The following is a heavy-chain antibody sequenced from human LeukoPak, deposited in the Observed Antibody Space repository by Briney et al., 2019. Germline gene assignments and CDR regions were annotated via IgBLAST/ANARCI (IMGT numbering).Heavy chain of an antibody. Sequence: SETLSLTCAVYGGSFSGYYWSCIRQPPGKGLEWIGEINHSGGTNYNPSLKSRVTISVDTSKNQFSLKLSSVTAADTAVYYCARIFGYSSRQDYWGQGTLVTVSS. CDR2: INHSGGT. J-gene: IGHJ4*02. D-gene: IGHD6-13*01. CDR3: ARIFGYSSRQDY. V-gene: IGHV4-34*01. CDR1: GGSFSGYY.